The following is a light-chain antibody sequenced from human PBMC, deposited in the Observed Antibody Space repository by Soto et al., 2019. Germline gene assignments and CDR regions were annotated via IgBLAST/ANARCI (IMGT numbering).Light chain of an antibody. J-gene: IGKJ1*01. Sequence: EIVLTQSPGTLSLSPGERATLSCRASQSVSSSYLAWYQQKPGQAPRLLIYCASSIATGIPDRFSGSGSGVAFSLTISGLQSEDFAVYHCQRYNQWPGTFGKGTKVDIK. CDR1: QSVSSSY. V-gene: IGKV3-20*01. CDR3: QRYNQWPGT. CDR2: CAS.